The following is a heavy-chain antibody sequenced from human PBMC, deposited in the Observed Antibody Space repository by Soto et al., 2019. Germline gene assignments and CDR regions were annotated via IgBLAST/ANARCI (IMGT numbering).Heavy chain of an antibody. CDR2: IYYSGST. V-gene: IGHV4-30-4*01. Sequence: QVQLQESGPGLVKPSQTLSLTCTVSGGSISSGDYYWSWIRQPPGKGLEWIGYIYYSGSTYYNPALTSRVTISVDTSKNQFSLKLSSVTAADTAVYYCARERPDGARLDPWGQGTLVTVSS. D-gene: IGHD6-6*01. CDR1: GGSISSGDYY. CDR3: ARERPDGARLDP. J-gene: IGHJ5*02.